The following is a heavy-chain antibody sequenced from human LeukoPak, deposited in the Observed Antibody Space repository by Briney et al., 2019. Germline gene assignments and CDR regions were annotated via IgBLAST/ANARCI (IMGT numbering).Heavy chain of an antibody. CDR2: IYYSGST. D-gene: IGHD6-25*01. Sequence: PSQTLSLTCTVSGGSISSGGYYWSWIRQHPGKGLEWIGYIYYSGSTYYNPSLKSRVIISVDTSKNQFSPKLSSVTAADTAVYYCARVSGLNRVFDYWGQGTLVTVSS. CDR1: GGSISSGGYY. V-gene: IGHV4-31*03. J-gene: IGHJ4*02. CDR3: ARVSGLNRVFDY.